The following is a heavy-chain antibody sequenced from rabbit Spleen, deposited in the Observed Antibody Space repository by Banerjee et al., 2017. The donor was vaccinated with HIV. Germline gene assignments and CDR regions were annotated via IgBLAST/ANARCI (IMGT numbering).Heavy chain of an antibody. V-gene: IGHV1S40*01. J-gene: IGHJ6*01. CDR1: GFSFSSSDY. Sequence: QSLEESGGDLVKPGASLTLTCTASGFSFSSSDYMCWVRQAPGKGLECIACIYAGSSGSTYYASWAKGRFTISKTSSTTVTLQMTRLTAADTATYFCARDTSSSFSSYGMDLWGPGTLVTVS. CDR3: ARDTSSSFSSYGMDL. CDR2: IYAGSSGST. D-gene: IGHD1-1*01.